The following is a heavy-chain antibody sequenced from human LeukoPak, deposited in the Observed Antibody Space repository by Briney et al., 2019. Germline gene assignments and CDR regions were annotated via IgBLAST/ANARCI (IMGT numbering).Heavy chain of an antibody. V-gene: IGHV3-9*01. CDR1: GFTFDDYA. CDR3: AKEYDYVWGSYRTMSAFDI. J-gene: IGHJ3*02. Sequence: GGSLRLSCAASGFTFDDYAMHWVRQAPGKGLEWVSGISWNSGSIGYADSVKGRFTISRDNAKNSLYLQMNSLRAEDTALYYCAKEYDYVWGSYRTMSAFDIWGQGTMVTVSS. D-gene: IGHD3-16*02. CDR2: ISWNSGSI.